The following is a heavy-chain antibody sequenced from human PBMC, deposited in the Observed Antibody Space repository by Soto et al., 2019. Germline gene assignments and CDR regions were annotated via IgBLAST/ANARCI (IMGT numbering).Heavy chain of an antibody. J-gene: IGHJ6*03. CDR1: GGSFSGYY. CDR3: ARGGYYYYYMDV. Sequence: PSETLSLTCAVYGGSFSGYYWSWIRQPPGKGLEWIGEINHSGSTNYNPSLKSRVTISVDTSKNQFSLKLSSVTAADTAVYYCARGGYYYYYMDVWGKGTTVTVSS. CDR2: INHSGST. V-gene: IGHV4-34*01.